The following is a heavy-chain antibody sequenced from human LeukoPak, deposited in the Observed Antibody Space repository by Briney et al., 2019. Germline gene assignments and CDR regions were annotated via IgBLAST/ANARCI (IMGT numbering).Heavy chain of an antibody. V-gene: IGHV3-23*01. CDR3: ARDRLRIFGVVTYMFDY. D-gene: IGHD3-3*01. Sequence: PGGSLRLSCAASGFIFSSYAMSWVRQAPGKGLEWVSTISGSGGSTYYADSVKGRFTISRDNSKNTVYLQMNSLRAEDTAVYYCARDRLRIFGVVTYMFDYWGQGTLVTVSS. CDR1: GFIFSSYA. J-gene: IGHJ4*02. CDR2: ISGSGGST.